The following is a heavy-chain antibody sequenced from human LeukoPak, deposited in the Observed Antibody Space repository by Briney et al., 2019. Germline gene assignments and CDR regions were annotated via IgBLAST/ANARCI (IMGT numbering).Heavy chain of an antibody. V-gene: IGHV3-7*01. CDR2: IKFDGNEK. D-gene: IGHD3-10*01. Sequence: GGSLRLSCTASGFSFSRYWLSWVRQAPGKGLEWVANIKFDGNEKYYVDSVKGRFTISRDNAKNSLYLQMNSLRAEDTAVYYCARAGAGYGSGSYNWFDPWGQGTLVTVSS. CDR3: ARAGAGYGSGSYNWFDP. CDR1: GFSFSRYW. J-gene: IGHJ5*02.